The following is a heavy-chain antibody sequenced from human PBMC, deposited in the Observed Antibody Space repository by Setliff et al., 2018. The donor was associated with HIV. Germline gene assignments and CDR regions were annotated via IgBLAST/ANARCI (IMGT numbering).Heavy chain of an antibody. Sequence: SETLSLTCGVSGYSISSDYYWGWIRQPPGKGLEWIGSIYYDGRTFYKPSLESRLTISVDTSKNQFSLRLNSVTAADTAVYFCARGGAVSADFDSWGQGTLVTVSS. D-gene: IGHD3-16*01. CDR2: IYYDGRT. J-gene: IGHJ4*02. CDR1: GYSISSDYY. CDR3: ARGGAVSADFDS. V-gene: IGHV4-38-2*01.